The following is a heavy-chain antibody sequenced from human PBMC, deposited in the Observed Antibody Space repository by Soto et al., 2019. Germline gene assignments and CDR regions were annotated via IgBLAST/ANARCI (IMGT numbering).Heavy chain of an antibody. CDR1: GFTFSSYW. V-gene: IGHV3-7*04. J-gene: IGHJ6*02. D-gene: IGHD6-19*01. CDR3: ARDGSGWYSAYYYGMDV. CDR2: IKQDGSEK. Sequence: EVQLVESGGGLVQPGGSLRLSCAASGFTFSSYWMSWVRQAPGKGLEWVANIKQDGSEKYYVDSVKGRFTISRDNAKKSLYLQMNSLRAEDTAVYYCARDGSGWYSAYYYGMDVWGQGTTVTVSS.